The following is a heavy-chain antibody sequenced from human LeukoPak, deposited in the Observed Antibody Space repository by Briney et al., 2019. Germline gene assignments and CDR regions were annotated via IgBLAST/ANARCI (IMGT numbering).Heavy chain of an antibody. Sequence: SGGSLRLSCAASGFTFSDYNMNWVRQAPGKGLEGVSYITNGGSTIHHAVSVKGRFTISRDNAKKTLYLQMNSLRAEDTAVYYCARLSGTSGTTSRVLHYWGQGALVTVSS. J-gene: IGHJ4*02. D-gene: IGHD1-1*01. V-gene: IGHV3-11*01. CDR3: ARLSGTSGTTSRVLHY. CDR1: GFTFSDYN. CDR2: ITNGGSTI.